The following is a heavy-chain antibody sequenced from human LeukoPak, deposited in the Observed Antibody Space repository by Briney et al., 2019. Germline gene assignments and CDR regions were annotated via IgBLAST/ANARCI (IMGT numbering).Heavy chain of an antibody. CDR1: GGSITNYY. CDR2: IYYTGST. Sequence: SETLSLTCTVSGGSITNYYWSLIRQPPGKGLEWIGYIYYTGSTNYNPSLRSRVTISVDTSKNQLSLKLTSVTPADTAVYYCARKAAAGIPPLYNWFDPWGQGTLVTVSA. CDR3: ARKAAAGIPPLYNWFDP. V-gene: IGHV4-59*01. J-gene: IGHJ5*02. D-gene: IGHD6-13*01.